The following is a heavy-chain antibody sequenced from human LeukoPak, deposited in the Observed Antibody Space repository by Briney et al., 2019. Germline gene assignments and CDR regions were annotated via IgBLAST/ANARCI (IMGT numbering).Heavy chain of an antibody. CDR2: ISGSGGST. V-gene: IGHV3-23*01. J-gene: IGHJ4*02. D-gene: IGHD5-18*01. Sequence: GGSLRLSCAASGFTFSSYAMSWVRQASGKGLEWVSAISGSGGSTYYADSVKGRFTISRDNSKNTLYLQMNSLRAEDTAVYYCAKVGIQLYYFDYWGQGTLVTVSS. CDR1: GFTFSSYA. CDR3: AKVGIQLYYFDY.